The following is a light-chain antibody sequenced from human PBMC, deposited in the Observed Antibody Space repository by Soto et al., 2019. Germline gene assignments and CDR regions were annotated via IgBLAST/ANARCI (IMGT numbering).Light chain of an antibody. J-gene: IGLJ2*01. CDR1: SSDVGGYNY. CDR2: EVS. V-gene: IGLV2-14*01. CDR3: SSYTSSSTLEVV. Sequence: QSVLTQPASVSGSPGQSITISCTGTSSDVGGYNYVSWYQQHPGKAPKLMIYEVSNRPSGVSNRFSGSKSGNTASLTISGLQAEDEGDYYCSSYTSSSTLEVVFGGGTKVTVL.